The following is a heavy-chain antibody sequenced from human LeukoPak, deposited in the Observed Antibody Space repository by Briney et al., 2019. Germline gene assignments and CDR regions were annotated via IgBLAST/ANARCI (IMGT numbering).Heavy chain of an antibody. CDR3: ARNNGMDV. CDR1: GFTVSSNY. V-gene: IGHV3-7*03. CDR2: VNRDGSET. Sequence: GGSLRLSCAASGFTVSSNYMTWVRQVPGRGPEWVANVNRDGSETYYLGSVKGRFTISKDNAKNSLYLQMNSLRAEDTALYHCARNNGMDVWGQGTTVIVSS. J-gene: IGHJ6*02.